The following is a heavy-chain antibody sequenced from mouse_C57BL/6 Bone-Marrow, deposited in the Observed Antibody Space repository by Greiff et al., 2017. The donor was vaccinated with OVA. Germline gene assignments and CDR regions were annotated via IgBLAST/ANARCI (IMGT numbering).Heavy chain of an antibody. D-gene: IGHD1-1*01. CDR3: TYYSSSPGWFAY. V-gene: IGHV14-4*01. Sequence: VQLKQSGAELVRPGASVKLSCTASGFNIKDDYMHWVKQRPEQGLEWIGWIDPENGDTEYASKFQGKATITADTSSNTAYLQLSSLTSEDTAVYYCTYYSSSPGWFAYWGQGTLVTVSA. J-gene: IGHJ3*01. CDR2: IDPENGDT. CDR1: GFNIKDDY.